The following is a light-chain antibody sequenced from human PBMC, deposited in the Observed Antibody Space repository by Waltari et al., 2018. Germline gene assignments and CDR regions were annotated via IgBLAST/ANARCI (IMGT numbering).Light chain of an antibody. Sequence: EIVLTQSPGTVYLSPGDRAPLSCRSSQTISYTTLAWYQQKPGQGPRLLIYGASNRPTGVPSRFSGSGSGQDFTLAISRLEPDDFAVYYCQHYGTSSWTFGQGTKVEVK. CDR2: GAS. CDR3: QHYGTSSWT. CDR1: QTISYTT. V-gene: IGKV3-20*01. J-gene: IGKJ1*01.